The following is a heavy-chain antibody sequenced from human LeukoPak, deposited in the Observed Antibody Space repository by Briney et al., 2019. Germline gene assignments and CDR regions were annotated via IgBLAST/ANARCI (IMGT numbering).Heavy chain of an antibody. CDR1: GGSISSSSYY. V-gene: IGHV4-39*01. J-gene: IGHJ3*02. CDR2: IYYSGST. D-gene: IGHD5-24*01. Sequence: SETLSLTCTVSGGSISSSSYYWGWIRQPPGKGLEWIGSIYYSGSTYYNPSLKSRVTISVDTSKNQFSLKLSSVTAADTAVYYCARLKGRWLQSRAFDMWGQGTMVTVSS. CDR3: ARLKGRWLQSRAFDM.